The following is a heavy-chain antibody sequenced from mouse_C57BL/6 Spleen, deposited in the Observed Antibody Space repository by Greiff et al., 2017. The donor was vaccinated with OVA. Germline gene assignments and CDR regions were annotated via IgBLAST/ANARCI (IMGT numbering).Heavy chain of an antibody. J-gene: IGHJ2*01. CDR3: AREGAYYGYDGGLFDY. CDR2: ISDGGSYT. CDR1: GFTFSSYA. D-gene: IGHD2-9*01. Sequence: EVHLVESGGGLVKPGGSLKLSCAASGFTFSSYAMSWVRQTPEKRLEWVATISDGGSYTYYPDNVKGRFTISRDNAKNNLYLQMSQLKSEDTAMYYCAREGAYYGYDGGLFDYWGQGTTLTVSS. V-gene: IGHV5-4*01.